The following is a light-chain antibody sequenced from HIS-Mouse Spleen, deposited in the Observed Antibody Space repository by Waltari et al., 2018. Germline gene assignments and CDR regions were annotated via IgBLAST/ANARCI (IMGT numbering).Light chain of an antibody. CDR1: QDISNY. V-gene: IGKV1-33*01. CDR2: DAS. J-gene: IGKJ2*01. CDR3: QQYDNLPYT. Sequence: PSSLSVSVGDRVTITCQASQDISNYLNWYQQKPGKAPKLLIYDASNLETGVPSRFSGSGSGTDFTFTISSLQPEDIATYYCQQYDNLPYTFGQGTKLEIK.